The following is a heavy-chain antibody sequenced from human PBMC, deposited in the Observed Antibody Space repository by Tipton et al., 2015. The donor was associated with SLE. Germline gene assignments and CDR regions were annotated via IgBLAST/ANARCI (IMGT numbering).Heavy chain of an antibody. J-gene: IGHJ4*02. CDR1: GFTFSSYE. V-gene: IGHV3-48*03. Sequence: GSLRLSCAASGFTFSSYEMNWVRQAPGKGLEWVSYISSSGSTIYYADSVKGRFTISRDNAKNSLYLQMNSLRAEDTAVYYCARGSVLIVYAILDYWGQGTLVTVSS. CDR3: ARGSVLIVYAILDY. CDR2: ISSSGSTI. D-gene: IGHD2-8*01.